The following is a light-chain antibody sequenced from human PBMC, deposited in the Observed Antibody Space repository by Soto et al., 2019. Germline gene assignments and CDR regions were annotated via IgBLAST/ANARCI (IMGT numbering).Light chain of an antibody. CDR3: SSDTSSSTLHVV. CDR1: SSDVGGYNY. Sequence: QSVLTQPASVSGSPGQSITISCTGTSSDVGGYNYVSWYQQHPGKAPKLMIYDVSNRPSGVSNRFSGSKSDNTASLTMSGIRAEDEADYYCSSDTSSSTLHVVFGGGTKLTVL. V-gene: IGLV2-14*01. CDR2: DVS. J-gene: IGLJ2*01.